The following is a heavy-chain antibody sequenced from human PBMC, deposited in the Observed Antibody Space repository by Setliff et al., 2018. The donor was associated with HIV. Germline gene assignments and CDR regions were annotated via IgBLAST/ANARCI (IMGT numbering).Heavy chain of an antibody. V-gene: IGHV3-48*01. CDR2: NGIINGAK. Sequence: GSLRLSCAASGLTFSSYSMNWVRQAPGKGLEWISYNGIINGAKHYADSMEGRFTISRDDAKNSLYLQMDSLRAEDTAVYYCVKVLLFGVDVFDIWGQGTMVTVSS. CDR1: GLTFSSYS. D-gene: IGHD3-10*02. CDR3: VKVLLFGVDVFDI. J-gene: IGHJ3*02.